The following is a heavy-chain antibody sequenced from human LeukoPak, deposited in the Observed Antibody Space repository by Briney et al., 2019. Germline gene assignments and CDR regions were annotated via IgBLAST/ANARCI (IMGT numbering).Heavy chain of an antibody. Sequence: KPSETLSLTCTVSGGSISSGGYYWSWIRQPPGKGLEWIGYIYHSGSTYYNPSLKSRVTISVDRSKNQFSLKLSSVTAADTAVYYCARQEELEVFAFDIWGQGTMVTASS. V-gene: IGHV4-30-2*01. CDR2: IYHSGST. J-gene: IGHJ3*02. CDR1: GGSISSGGYY. D-gene: IGHD1-1*01. CDR3: ARQEELEVFAFDI.